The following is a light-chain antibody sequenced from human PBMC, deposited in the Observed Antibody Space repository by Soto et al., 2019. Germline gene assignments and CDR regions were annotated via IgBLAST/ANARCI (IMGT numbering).Light chain of an antibody. CDR1: QSVRSTY. J-gene: IGKJ5*01. V-gene: IGKV3-20*01. Sequence: EIVLTQSPGILSLSPGERATLSCRASQSVRSTYLAWYQQKPGQAPRLLIHGASSRATGIPDRSSGSGSGTDFTLTISRLEPEDFAVYYCQYYSSSLSITFGQGTRLDIK. CDR3: QYYSSSLSIT. CDR2: GAS.